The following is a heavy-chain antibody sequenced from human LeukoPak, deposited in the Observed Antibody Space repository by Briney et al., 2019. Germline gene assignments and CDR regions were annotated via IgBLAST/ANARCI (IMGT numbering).Heavy chain of an antibody. CDR1: GFTFSSYS. V-gene: IGHV3-21*01. D-gene: IGHD3-22*01. J-gene: IGHJ4*02. CDR2: ISSSSSYI. Sequence: GGSLRLSCAASGFTFSSYSMNWVRQAPGKGLEWVSSISSSSSYIYYADSVKGRFTISRDNAKNSLYLQMNSLRAEDTAVYYCARDLYYYDSSGYYYWGQGTLVTVSP. CDR3: ARDLYYYDSSGYYY.